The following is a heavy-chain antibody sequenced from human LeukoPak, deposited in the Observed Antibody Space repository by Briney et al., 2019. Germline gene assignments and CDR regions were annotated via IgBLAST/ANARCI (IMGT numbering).Heavy chain of an antibody. D-gene: IGHD6-19*01. J-gene: IGHJ3*02. CDR3: ASIPGIAVAAFDI. V-gene: IGHV3-21*01. Sequence: GESLRLSCAASGFTFSSYSMKWVRQAPGKGLEWVSSINSSSSYIYYADSVKGRFTISRDNAKNSLYLQMNSLRAGDTAVYYCASIPGIAVAAFDIWGQGTMVTASS. CDR2: INSSSSYI. CDR1: GFTFSSYS.